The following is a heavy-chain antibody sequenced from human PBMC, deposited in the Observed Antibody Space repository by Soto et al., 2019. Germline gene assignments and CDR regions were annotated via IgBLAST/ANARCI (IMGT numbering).Heavy chain of an antibody. CDR1: GFTFSSHW. CDR3: VRVYGDPPR. Sequence: EAQLVESGGDLVQPGGSLRLSCTDSGFTFSSHWMHWVRQSPGKGLVWVSRINGDGSYISYADSVKGRFTISRDNAKNTLYLQMSSLRADDTAVSYCVRVYGDPPRWGQGTPVTVSS. V-gene: IGHV3-74*01. CDR2: INGDGSYI. D-gene: IGHD4-17*01. J-gene: IGHJ4*02.